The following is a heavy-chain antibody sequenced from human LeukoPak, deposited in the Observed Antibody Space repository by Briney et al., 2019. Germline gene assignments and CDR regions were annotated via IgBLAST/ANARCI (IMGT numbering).Heavy chain of an antibody. CDR1: GDSVSSNSAA. Sequence: SQTLSLTCAISGDSVSSNSAAWNWIRQSPSRGLEWLGRTYYRSKWYNDYAVSVKSRITINPDTSKNQFSLQLNSVTPEDTAVYYCAREGILWFGELSSNAWDGRYYYYYMDVWGKGTTVTVSS. D-gene: IGHD3-10*01. CDR2: TYYRSKWYN. V-gene: IGHV6-1*01. J-gene: IGHJ6*03. CDR3: AREGILWFGELSSNAWDGRYYYYYMDV.